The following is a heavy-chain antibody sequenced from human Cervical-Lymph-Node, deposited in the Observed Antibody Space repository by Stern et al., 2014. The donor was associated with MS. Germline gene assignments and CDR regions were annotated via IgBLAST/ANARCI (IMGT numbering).Heavy chain of an antibody. Sequence: QVQLEESGGGVVQPGRSLRLSCAASGFTFSSYGMHWVRQAPGKGLEWVTLISYDGSNEYYADSVKGRFTISRDNSKNTVYLQMNSLRPEDTAVYYCARPRRPYFFRGNHHYYGMDVWGQGTRVSVSS. CDR2: ISYDGSNE. J-gene: IGHJ6*02. CDR3: ARPRRPYFFRGNHHYYGMDV. D-gene: IGHD2/OR15-2a*01. CDR1: GFTFSSYG. V-gene: IGHV3-30*03.